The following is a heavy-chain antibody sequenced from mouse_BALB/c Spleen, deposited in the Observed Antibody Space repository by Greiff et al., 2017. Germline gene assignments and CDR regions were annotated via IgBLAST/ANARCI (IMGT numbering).Heavy chain of an antibody. Sequence: EVQGVESGGDLVKPGGSLKLSCAASGFNFSGYGMSWVRQTPDKRLEWVATISSGGSYTYYPDSVKGRFTIARDNAKNTLYLQMSSLKSVDTAMYYGSKEGAITTVLDYWGQGTTLTVSA. CDR3: SKEGAITTVLDY. CDR2: ISSGGSYT. J-gene: IGHJ2*01. D-gene: IGHD1-1*01. CDR1: GFNFSGYG. V-gene: IGHV5-6*01.